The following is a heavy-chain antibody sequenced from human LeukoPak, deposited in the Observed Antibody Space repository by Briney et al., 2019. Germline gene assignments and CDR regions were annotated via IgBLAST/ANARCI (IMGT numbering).Heavy chain of an antibody. Sequence: SETLSLTCSVSGGSISSYYWSWIRQPPGKGLECIGYIYYSGSTNYNPSLKSRVTISVDTSKNHFSLNLSSVTAADTAVYYCARRVRAFCSGGSCYDDWYFDLWGRGTLVTVSS. V-gene: IGHV4-59*08. CDR2: IYYSGST. CDR1: GGSISSYY. D-gene: IGHD2-15*01. J-gene: IGHJ2*01. CDR3: ARRVRAFCSGGSCYDDWYFDL.